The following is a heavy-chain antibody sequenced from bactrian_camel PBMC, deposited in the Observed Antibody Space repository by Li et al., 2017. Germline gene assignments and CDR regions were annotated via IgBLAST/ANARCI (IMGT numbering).Heavy chain of an antibody. CDR1: GFTLHDSD. CDR3: AADRRLWLCAVYGTSRASGRYLQV. J-gene: IGHJ2*01. Sequence: HVQLVESGGGLVQPGGSLRLSCTASGFTLHDSDMGWYRQAPGNECELVSTISSEGAPYYADSAKGRFTISKDKATNTLYLEMNNLEPEDTGMYYCAADRRLWLCAVYGTSRASGRYLQVWGQGTQVTVS. CDR2: TISSEGAP. V-gene: IGHV3S61*01. D-gene: IGHD6*01.